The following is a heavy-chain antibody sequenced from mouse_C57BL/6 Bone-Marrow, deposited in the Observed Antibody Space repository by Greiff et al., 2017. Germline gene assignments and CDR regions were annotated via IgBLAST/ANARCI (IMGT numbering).Heavy chain of an antibody. CDR3: ATPLFDY. CDR1: GFSLTSYG. CDR2: IWSGGST. Sequence: QVQLKQSGPGLVQPSQSLSITCTVSGFSLTSYGVHWVRQSPGKGLEWLGVIWSGGSTDYNAAFISRLSISKDNSKSKVFFKMNSLQADDTAIYYCATPLFDYWGQGTTLTVSS. V-gene: IGHV2-2*01. J-gene: IGHJ2*01.